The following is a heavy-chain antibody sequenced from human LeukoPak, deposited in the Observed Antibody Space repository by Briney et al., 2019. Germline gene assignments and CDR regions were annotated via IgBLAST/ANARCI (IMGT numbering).Heavy chain of an antibody. CDR2: IDQYGSEK. CDR1: GFTISTYW. D-gene: IGHD3-10*02. CDR3: AREMF. V-gene: IGHV3-7*01. Sequence: PGGSLRLSCVVSGFTISTYWMTWVRQAPGKGLEWVANIDQYGSEKYYVESVKGRFTISRDNAKNSLYLQMNSLRVEDTAVYYCAREMFWGQGTPVTVSS. J-gene: IGHJ4*02.